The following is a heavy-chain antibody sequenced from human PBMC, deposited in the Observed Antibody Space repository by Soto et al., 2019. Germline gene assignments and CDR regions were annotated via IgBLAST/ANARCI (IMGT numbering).Heavy chain of an antibody. V-gene: IGHV3-53*01. D-gene: IGHD2-2*01. Sequence: GGSLRLSCAASGFTVSSNYMSWVRQAPGKGLEWVSVIYSGGSTYYADSVKGRFTISRDNSKNTLYLQMNSLRAEDTAVYYCATGYCSSTSCYRDYYYYGMDVWGQGTTVTVSS. CDR2: IYSGGST. J-gene: IGHJ6*02. CDR3: ATGYCSSTSCYRDYYYYGMDV. CDR1: GFTVSSNY.